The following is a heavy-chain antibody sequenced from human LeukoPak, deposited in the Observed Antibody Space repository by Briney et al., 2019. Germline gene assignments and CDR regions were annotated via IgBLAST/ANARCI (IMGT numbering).Heavy chain of an antibody. CDR3: AMSRYAFGAAFDI. J-gene: IGHJ3*02. CDR1: GGSISSYY. V-gene: IGHV4-59*01. Sequence: SETLSLTCTVSGGSISSYYWSWIRQPPGKGLEWIGYIYYSGSTNYNPSLKSRVTISVGTSKNQFSLKLSSVTAADTAVYYCAMSRYAFGAAFDIWGQGTMVAVSS. D-gene: IGHD3-10*01. CDR2: IYYSGST.